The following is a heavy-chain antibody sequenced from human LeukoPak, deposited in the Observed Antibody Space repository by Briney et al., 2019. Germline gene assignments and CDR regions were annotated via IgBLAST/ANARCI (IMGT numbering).Heavy chain of an antibody. D-gene: IGHD2-15*01. CDR1: GYSFNTYW. CDR2: IYPGDSDT. V-gene: IGHV5-51*01. Sequence: GESLKISCKGSGYSFNTYWIGWVRQMPGKGLEWMGIIYPGDSDTRYSPSFEGQVTISADKSISTAYLPWSSLKASDTAMYYCATGGYCSGGSCYSFFDYWGQGTLVTVSS. CDR3: ATGGYCSGGSCYSFFDY. J-gene: IGHJ4*02.